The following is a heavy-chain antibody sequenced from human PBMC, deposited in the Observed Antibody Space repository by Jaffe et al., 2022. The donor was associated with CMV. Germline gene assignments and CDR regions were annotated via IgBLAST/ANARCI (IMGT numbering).Heavy chain of an antibody. CDR2: ISGSGGST. CDR1: GFTFSSYA. V-gene: IGHV3-23*01. Sequence: EVQLLESGGGLVQPGGSLRLSCAASGFTFSSYAMSWVRQAPGKGLEWVSAISGSGGSTYYADSVKGRFTISRDNSKNTLYLQMNSLRAEDTAVYYCAKDHPIPNGYYGHPSRYGMDVWGQGTTVTVSS. D-gene: IGHD3-10*01. J-gene: IGHJ6*02. CDR3: AKDHPIPNGYYGHPSRYGMDV.